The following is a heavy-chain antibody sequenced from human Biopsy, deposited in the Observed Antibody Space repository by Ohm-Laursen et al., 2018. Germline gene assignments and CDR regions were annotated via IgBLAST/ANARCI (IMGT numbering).Heavy chain of an antibody. J-gene: IGHJ3*02. Sequence: GTLSLTCAVSGGSFSGYYWSWIRQTPGKGLEWIGEVSQSGSTNYNPSIKSRVTISVDTSKNQFSLNLSSVTAADTAVYYCARLTGDYIWGNWRINHDPFDIWDQGTSVTVSS. D-gene: IGHD3-16*01. V-gene: IGHV4-34*01. CDR3: ARLTGDYIWGNWRINHDPFDI. CDR1: GGSFSGYY. CDR2: VSQSGST.